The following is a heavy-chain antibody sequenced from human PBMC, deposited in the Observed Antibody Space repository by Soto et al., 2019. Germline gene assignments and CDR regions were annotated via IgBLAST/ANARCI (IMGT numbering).Heavy chain of an antibody. CDR3: ARGPRAPPPHDYGMDV. Sequence: EVQLLESGGGLVQPGGSLRISCAASGFTFSSHVMNWVRQAPGKGLEWVAAISGGGGTTYYGDSVEGRFTMSRDNSKNTLYLQMNSLRADDTAVYYCARGPRAPPPHDYGMDVWGQGTTVTVSS. CDR2: ISGGGGTT. V-gene: IGHV3-23*01. CDR1: GFTFSSHV. J-gene: IGHJ6*02.